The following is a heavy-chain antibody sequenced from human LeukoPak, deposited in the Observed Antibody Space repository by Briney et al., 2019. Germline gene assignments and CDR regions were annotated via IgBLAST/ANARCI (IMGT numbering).Heavy chain of an antibody. CDR2: IKHDGSER. J-gene: IGHJ4*02. D-gene: IGHD6-19*01. Sequence: GGSLRLSCAASGLTSGSYWMSWVRHTPGKGLEWVANIKHDGSERNYMEYVKGRFTISRDNGKNSLHLQMNNLRAEDTAVYYCAAGSGWSSEYWGQGTLVTVSS. CDR3: AAGSGWSSEY. CDR1: GLTSGSYW. V-gene: IGHV3-7*03.